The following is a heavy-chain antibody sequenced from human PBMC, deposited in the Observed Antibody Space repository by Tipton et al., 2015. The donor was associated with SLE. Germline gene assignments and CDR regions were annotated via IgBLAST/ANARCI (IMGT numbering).Heavy chain of an antibody. CDR3: AREWGDAFDI. CDR2: IYYSGST. J-gene: IGHJ3*02. CDR1: GGSISSYY. Sequence: TLSLTCTVSGGSISSYYWSWIRQPPGKGLEWIWYIYYSGSTNYNPSLKSRVTISVDTSKNQFSLKLSSVTAADTAVYYCAREWGDAFDIWGQGTMVTVSS. D-gene: IGHD3-16*01. V-gene: IGHV4-59*01.